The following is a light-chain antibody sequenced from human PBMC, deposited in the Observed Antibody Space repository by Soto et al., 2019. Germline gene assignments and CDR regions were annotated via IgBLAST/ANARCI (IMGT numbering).Light chain of an antibody. J-gene: IGKJ4*01. CDR1: QSVSSH. Sequence: VVTQSPYTLSVSPGDTATLSCRASQSVSSHVAWYQHQPGQSPRLLVYGVYNWPTGVPARFRGSGSGTDFTLTISSLEIEDFATYYCQHRYSCPRVFGPGTKVEVK. CDR2: GVY. CDR3: QHRYSCPRV. V-gene: IGKV3-15*01.